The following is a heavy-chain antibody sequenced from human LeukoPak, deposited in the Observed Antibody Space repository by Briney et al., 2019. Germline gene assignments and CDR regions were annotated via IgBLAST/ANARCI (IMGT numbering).Heavy chain of an antibody. CDR1: GFTFSSYA. CDR3: AKPTYYYDSSGYDIHDY. D-gene: IGHD3-22*01. Sequence: PGRSLRLSCAASGFTFSSYAMHWVRQAPGKGLEWVAVISYDGSDKYYADSVKGRFTISRDNSKNTLYLQMNSLRAEDTAVYYCAKPTYYYDSSGYDIHDYWGQGTLVTVSS. V-gene: IGHV3-30-3*02. J-gene: IGHJ4*02. CDR2: ISYDGSDK.